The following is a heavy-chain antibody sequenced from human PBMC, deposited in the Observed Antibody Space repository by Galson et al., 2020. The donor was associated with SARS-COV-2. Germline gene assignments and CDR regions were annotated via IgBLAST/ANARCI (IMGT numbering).Heavy chain of an antibody. CDR2: ISGSDGII. D-gene: IGHD1-26*01. V-gene: IGHV3-48*03. CDR3: ARGGRTRLDY. J-gene: IGHJ4*02. Sequence: GGSLRLSCEASGFTFSYYEMNWVRQAPGKGLEWVSYISGSDGIIYYADSVEGRFTISRDNAKNSLHLQMNSLRAEDTAVYYCARGGRTRLDYGGPGTLVTVTS. CDR1: GFTFSYYE.